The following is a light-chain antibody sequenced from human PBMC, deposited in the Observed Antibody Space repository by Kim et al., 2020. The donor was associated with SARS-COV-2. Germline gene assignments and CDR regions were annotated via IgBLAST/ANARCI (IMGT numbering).Light chain of an antibody. J-gene: IGLJ2*01. V-gene: IGLV3-19*01. Sequence: SSELTQDPALSVALGQTVRITCQGDSLRTYYASWYQQKPGQAPVLVIYGKNNRPSGIPDRFPGSSSGNTASLTITGAQAEDEADYYCNSRDSSGNHVVFGGGTQLTVL. CDR3: NSRDSSGNHVV. CDR2: GKN. CDR1: SLRTYY.